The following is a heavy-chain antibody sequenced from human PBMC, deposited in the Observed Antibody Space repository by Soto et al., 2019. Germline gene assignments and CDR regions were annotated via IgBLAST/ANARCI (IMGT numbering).Heavy chain of an antibody. V-gene: IGHV1-2*04. CDR1: GYTFTGYY. CDR2: INPNSGGT. Sequence: ASVKVSCQASGYTFTGYYMHWVRQAPGQGLEWMGWINPNSGGTNYAQKFQGWVTMTRDTSISTAYMELSRLRSDDTAVYYCARSLSYYDILTGLDYWGQGTLVTVSS. D-gene: IGHD3-9*01. CDR3: ARSLSYYDILTGLDY. J-gene: IGHJ4*02.